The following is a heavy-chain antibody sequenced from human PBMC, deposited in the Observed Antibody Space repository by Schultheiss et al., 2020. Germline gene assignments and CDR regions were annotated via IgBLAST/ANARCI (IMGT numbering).Heavy chain of an antibody. CDR1: GGSISGYY. CDR3: ARAYCSSTSCSYYYYYGMDV. J-gene: IGHJ6*02. V-gene: IGHV4-4*08. Sequence: SQTLSLTCAVSGGSISGYYWSWIRQSPGKGLEWIGYIYGSGSTNYNPSLKSRVTMSVDTSKNQFSLKLSSVTAADTAVYYCARAYCSSTSCSYYYYYGMDVWGQGTTVTVSS. D-gene: IGHD2-2*01. CDR2: IYGSGST.